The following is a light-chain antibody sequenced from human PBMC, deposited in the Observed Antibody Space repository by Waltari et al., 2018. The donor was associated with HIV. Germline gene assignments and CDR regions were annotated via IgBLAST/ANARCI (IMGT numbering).Light chain of an antibody. CDR1: SRHVGRYNL. Sequence: QSALTQPASVSGSPGQSLTISCTETSRHVGRYNLVSWYQQHPGKAPKLMIYEVTKRPSGVSNRFSGSKSGNTASLTISGLQAEDEADYYCCSYSGTSTLVFGGGTKLTVL. V-gene: IGLV2-23*02. J-gene: IGLJ2*01. CDR2: EVT. CDR3: CSYSGTSTLV.